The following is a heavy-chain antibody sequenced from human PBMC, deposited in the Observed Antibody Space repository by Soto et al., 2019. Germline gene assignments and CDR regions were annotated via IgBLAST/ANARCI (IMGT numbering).Heavy chain of an antibody. Sequence: GASVNVSCKSSGYTFTDYYMHWVRQAPGQGLEWMGWINPNSGGTNYAQSFQGRVTMTRDTSISTAYMEVRRLRSDDTAVYYCARFQSSVAGTLADYWGQGTLVTVSS. CDR1: GYTFTDYY. CDR3: ARFQSSVAGTLADY. V-gene: IGHV1-2*02. D-gene: IGHD6-19*01. CDR2: INPNSGGT. J-gene: IGHJ4*02.